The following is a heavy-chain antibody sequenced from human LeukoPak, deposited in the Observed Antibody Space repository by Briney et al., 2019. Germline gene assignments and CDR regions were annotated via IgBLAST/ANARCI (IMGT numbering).Heavy chain of an antibody. CDR2: INGDGSTK. V-gene: IGHV3-7*01. Sequence: GGSLRLSCAASGFTFSTSWMTWVRQAPGKGLEWMANINGDGSTKNYVDSVKGRFTVSRDNAQNSLFLQINSLRVDDTAVYYCARDFASNALDIWGQGTMVTVSS. CDR1: GFTFSTSW. CDR3: ARDFASNALDI. D-gene: IGHD3-3*01. J-gene: IGHJ3*02.